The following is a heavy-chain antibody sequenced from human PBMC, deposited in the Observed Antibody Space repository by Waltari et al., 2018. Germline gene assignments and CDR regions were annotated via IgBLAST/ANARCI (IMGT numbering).Heavy chain of an antibody. CDR2: IYTRGST. D-gene: IGHD3-16*01. Sequence: QVQLQESGPGLVKPSQTLSLTCTVSGGSISSGSYYWSWIRQPAGKGLEWIGRIYTRGSTNYNPSLKSRVTISVDTSKNQFSLKLSSVTAADTAVYYCASMITFGGEDAFDIWGQGTMVTVSS. CDR3: ASMITFGGEDAFDI. J-gene: IGHJ3*02. CDR1: GGSISSGSYY. V-gene: IGHV4-61*02.